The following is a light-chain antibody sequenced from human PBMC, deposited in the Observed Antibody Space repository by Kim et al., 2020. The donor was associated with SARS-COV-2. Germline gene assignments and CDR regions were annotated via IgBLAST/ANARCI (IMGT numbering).Light chain of an antibody. Sequence: IEMTQSPSTLSASVGDRVTVTCRASRDIETWLAWYQQKPGTAPKLLVSESSDLKTGVPSRFIGSGSGTKFTLTIADLQPDDVGMYYCQQYDNSWLTFGGGTKLEI. J-gene: IGKJ4*01. CDR2: ESS. CDR3: QQYDNSWLT. V-gene: IGKV1-5*03. CDR1: RDIETW.